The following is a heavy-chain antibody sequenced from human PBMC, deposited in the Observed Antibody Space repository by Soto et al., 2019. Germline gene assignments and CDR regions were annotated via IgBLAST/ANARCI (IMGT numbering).Heavy chain of an antibody. CDR1: GYPFTAQY. CDR2: INPTTGAT. J-gene: IGHJ5*02. V-gene: IGHV1-2*02. D-gene: IGHD6-19*01. CDR3: AKGDSSWVSWFDP. Sequence: GSVKVSFKSSGYPFTAQYLHLVRKAPGEGLEWMGWINPTTGATRYAQKFQGRVTMTRDTSMSTAYLEVRSLRPDDTAVYYCAKGDSSWVSWFDPWGQGTMVTVSS.